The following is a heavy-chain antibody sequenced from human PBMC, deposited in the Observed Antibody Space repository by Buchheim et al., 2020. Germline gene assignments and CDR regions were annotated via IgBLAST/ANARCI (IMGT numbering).Heavy chain of an antibody. CDR3: ARLQITYPFDY. CDR2: IYYSGST. D-gene: IGHD1-14*01. CDR1: GGSISSSSYY. V-gene: IGHV4-39*01. Sequence: QVQLQESGPGLVKPSEPLSLTCTVSGGSISSSSYYWGWIRQPPGKGLEWIGSIYYSGSTYYNPSLKSRVTISVDTSKNQFSLKLSSVTAADTAVYYCARLQITYPFDYWGQGTL. J-gene: IGHJ4*02.